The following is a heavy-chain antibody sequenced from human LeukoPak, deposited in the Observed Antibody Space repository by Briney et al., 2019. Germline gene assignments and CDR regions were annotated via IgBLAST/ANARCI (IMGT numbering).Heavy chain of an antibody. J-gene: IGHJ1*01. CDR2: IYHSGST. CDR1: GGSISTYY. V-gene: IGHV4-59*01. CDR3: ARGGAARLHFQN. Sequence: SETLSLTCTVSGGSISTYYWYWIRQPSGKGLEWIGYIYHSGSTNYNPSLQSRVTISVDTSKNQFSLNLNSVTAADTAVYYCARGGAARLHFQNWGQGTLVTVSS. D-gene: IGHD6-6*01.